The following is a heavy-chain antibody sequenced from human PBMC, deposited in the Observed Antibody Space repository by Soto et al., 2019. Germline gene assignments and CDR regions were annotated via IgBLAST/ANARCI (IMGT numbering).Heavy chain of an antibody. V-gene: IGHV4-31*03. D-gene: IGHD5-18*01. Sequence: SETLSLTCSVSGGYPSSGGYYWGWLRQHAGMGPEWIGYIYCSGSTYYSPPPKSRVTISVDTSKNQFSLTRSSVTAADTAVYYIARFRYSSNYWAQETLVTVSS. CDR3: ARFRYSSNY. J-gene: IGHJ4*02. CDR1: GGYPSSGGYY. CDR2: IYCSGST.